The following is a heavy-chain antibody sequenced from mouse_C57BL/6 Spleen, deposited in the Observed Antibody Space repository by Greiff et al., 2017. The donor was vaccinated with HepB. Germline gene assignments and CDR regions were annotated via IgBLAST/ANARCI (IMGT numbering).Heavy chain of an antibody. J-gene: IGHJ4*01. V-gene: IGHV1-80*01. D-gene: IGHD2-5*01. CDR1: GYAFSSYW. Sequence: VQLVESGAELVKPGASVKISCKASGYAFSSYWMNWVKQRPGKGLEWIGQIYPGDGDTNYNGKFKGKATLTADKSSSTAYMQLSSLTSEDSAVYFCARGLYSNYAMDYWGQGTSVTVSS. CDR2: IYPGDGDT. CDR3: ARGLYSNYAMDY.